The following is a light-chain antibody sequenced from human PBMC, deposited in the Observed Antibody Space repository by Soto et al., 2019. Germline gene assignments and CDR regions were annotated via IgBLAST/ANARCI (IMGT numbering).Light chain of an antibody. Sequence: QSVLTQPASVSGSPGQSITISCTGTSSDIGSYNLVSWYQQHPGKAPKLIISEVTKRPSGISDRFSGSKSGSTASLTISGLQAEDEADYHCCSYAGTSTHTVFGGGTQLTVL. CDR1: SSDIGSYNL. CDR2: EVT. V-gene: IGLV2-23*02. CDR3: CSYAGTSTHTV. J-gene: IGLJ7*01.